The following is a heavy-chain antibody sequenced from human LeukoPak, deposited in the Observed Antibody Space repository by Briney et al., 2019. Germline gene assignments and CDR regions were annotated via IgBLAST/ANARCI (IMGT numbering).Heavy chain of an antibody. CDR2: IYSGGST. V-gene: IGHV3-66*01. CDR3: ASTYQRAS. CDR1: GFTVGSNY. D-gene: IGHD2-2*01. Sequence: PGGSLRLSCAASGFTVGSNYMSWVRQAPGKGLEWVSVIYSGGSTYYADYVKGRFTISRDNSKNTLYLQMNSLRAEDTAVYYCASTYQRASRGQGTLVTVSS. J-gene: IGHJ4*02.